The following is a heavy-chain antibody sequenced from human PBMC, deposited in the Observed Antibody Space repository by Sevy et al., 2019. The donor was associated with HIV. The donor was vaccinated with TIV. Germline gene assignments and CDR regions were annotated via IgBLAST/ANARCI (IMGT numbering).Heavy chain of an antibody. D-gene: IGHD2-8*01. CDR1: GFSLSTSGVG. CDR2: IYWDDDK. CDR3: AHRRDDTVVMVYGDFDY. J-gene: IGHJ4*02. Sequence: SGPTLVKPTQTLTLTCTFSGFSLSTSGVGVGWIRQAPGKALEWLALIYWDDDKRYSPSMKNRLTITKDTSKNQVVLTMTNMDPVDTATYYCAHRRDDTVVMVYGDFDYWVQGTLVTVSS. V-gene: IGHV2-5*02.